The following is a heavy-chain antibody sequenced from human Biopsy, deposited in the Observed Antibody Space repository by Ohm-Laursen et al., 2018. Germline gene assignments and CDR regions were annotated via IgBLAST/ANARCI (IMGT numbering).Heavy chain of an antibody. D-gene: IGHD3/OR15-3a*01. V-gene: IGHV4-59*08. CDR2: RFHSGSP. CDR3: VRLNRRGNIIFFDY. J-gene: IGHJ4*02. Sequence: TLSLTCTVSGGSITADFWTWIRKTPGERLEWIGYRFHSGSPMYNPSLKSRVTISVDTSKSQFSLTLPSVTAADTAVYYCVRLNRRGNIIFFDYWGRGTLVTVSS. CDR1: GGSITADF.